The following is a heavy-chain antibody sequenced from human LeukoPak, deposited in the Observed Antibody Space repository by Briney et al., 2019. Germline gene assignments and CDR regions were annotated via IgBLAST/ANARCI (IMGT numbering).Heavy chain of an antibody. CDR3: TRVTTLTDYYYDY. V-gene: IGHV3-72*01. CDR1: RFTFSDHY. CDR2: TRNKAKSYTT. Sequence: GGSLRLSCAASRFTFSDHYIDWVRQAPGKGLEWVGRTRNKAKSYTTEYAASVKGRFTISRDGSKSSLYLQMKSLKTEDTAVYYCTRVTTLTDYYYDYWGQGTLVTVSS. D-gene: IGHD4-17*01. J-gene: IGHJ4*02.